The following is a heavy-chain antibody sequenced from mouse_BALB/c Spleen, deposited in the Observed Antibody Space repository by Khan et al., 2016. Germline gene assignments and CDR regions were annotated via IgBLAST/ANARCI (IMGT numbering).Heavy chain of an antibody. CDR1: GYTLTSYY. CDR2: INPSNGDT. D-gene: IGHD2-4*01. V-gene: IGHV1S81*02. Sequence: QVQLQQSGAELVKPGASVKLSCKASGYTLTSYYMYWVKQRPGQGLEWIGEINPSNGDTNFNERFKSKDTLTVDKSSSTTYMQFSSLTSEDSAVYYCTSAGYDYPFAYWGQVTLVTVSA. J-gene: IGHJ3*01. CDR3: TSAGYDYPFAY.